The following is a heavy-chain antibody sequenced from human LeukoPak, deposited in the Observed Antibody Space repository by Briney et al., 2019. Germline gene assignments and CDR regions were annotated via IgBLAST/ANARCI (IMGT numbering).Heavy chain of an antibody. D-gene: IGHD1-26*01. V-gene: IGHV3-21*06. CDR3: ARASGGWDLDY. CDR2: ITSSGTYI. CDR1: GFSFNLFH. J-gene: IGHJ4*01. Sequence: PGGSLRLSRAASGFSFNLFHMNWVRHAPGKGLEWVSSITSSGTYITYVDSVQGRFTLSRDNAKNSLYLQMNSLRVDDTALYYCARASGGWDLDYWGHGTLVTVSS.